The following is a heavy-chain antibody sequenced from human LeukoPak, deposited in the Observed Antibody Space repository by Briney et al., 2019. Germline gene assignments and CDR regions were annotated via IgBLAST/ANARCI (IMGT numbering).Heavy chain of an antibody. J-gene: IGHJ4*02. V-gene: IGHV3-23*01. CDR3: AKDLLKYYYDSSGYYFDY. CDR1: GFTFSSYA. CDR2: ISGSGGST. D-gene: IGHD3-22*01. Sequence: GSLKLSCAASGFTFSSYATSWVRQAPGKGLEWVSAISGSGGSTYYADSVKGRFTISRDNSKNTLYLQMNSLRAEDTVVYYCAKDLLKYYYDSSGYYFDYWGQGTLVTVSS.